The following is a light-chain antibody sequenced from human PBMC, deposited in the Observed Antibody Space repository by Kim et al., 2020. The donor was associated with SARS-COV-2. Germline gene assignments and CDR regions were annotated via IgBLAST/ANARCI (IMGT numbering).Light chain of an antibody. V-gene: IGLV1-44*01. CDR3: AAWDDSLDAWV. CDR1: SSNIGSNN. J-gene: IGLJ3*02. CDR2: SNN. Sequence: GQSVTISCSGSSSNIGSNNVNWYQHLPGTAPKLLIYSNNQRPSGVPDRFSGSKSDTSASLAISGLQSEDETDYYCAAWDDSLDAWVFGGGTQLTVL.